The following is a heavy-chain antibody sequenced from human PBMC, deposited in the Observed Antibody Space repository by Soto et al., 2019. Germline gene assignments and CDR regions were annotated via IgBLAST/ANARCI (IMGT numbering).Heavy chain of an antibody. D-gene: IGHD6-19*01. CDR3: ARSRRGAYSSGWYSPSGYYTYGIDV. J-gene: IGHJ6*02. Sequence: GESLKISCKGSGYSFTSYWIGWVRQMPGKGLEWMGIIYPGDSDTRYSPSFQGQVTISADKSISTAYLQWSSLKASDTAMYYCARSRRGAYSSGWYSPSGYYTYGIDVCGQGTKVTVSS. CDR2: IYPGDSDT. V-gene: IGHV5-51*01. CDR1: GYSFTSYW.